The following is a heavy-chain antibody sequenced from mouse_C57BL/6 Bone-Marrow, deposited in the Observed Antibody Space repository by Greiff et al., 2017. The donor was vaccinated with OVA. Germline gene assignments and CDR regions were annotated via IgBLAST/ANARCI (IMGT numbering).Heavy chain of an antibody. CDR3: ARLVTTVFDY. CDR2: IYPGGGYT. D-gene: IGHD1-1*01. Sequence: VQLQQSGAELVRPGTSVKMSCKASGYTFTNYWIGWAKQRPGHGLEWIGDIYPGGGYTNYNEKFKGKATLTADKSSSTAYMQFSSLTSEDSAIYYCARLVTTVFDYWGQGTTLTVSS. V-gene: IGHV1-63*01. J-gene: IGHJ2*01. CDR1: GYTFTNYW.